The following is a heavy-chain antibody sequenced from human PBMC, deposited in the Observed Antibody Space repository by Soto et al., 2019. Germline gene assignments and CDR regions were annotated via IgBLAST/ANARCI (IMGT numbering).Heavy chain of an antibody. CDR3: ARAKPGYSSGWYFDY. D-gene: IGHD6-19*01. CDR1: GYTFTGYY. Sequence: ASVKVSCKASGYTFTGYYMHWVRQAPGQGLEWMGWINPNSGGTNYAQKFQGRVTMTRDTSISTAYMELSRLRSDDTAVYYCARAKPGYSSGWYFDYWGQGTLVTVSS. CDR2: INPNSGGT. V-gene: IGHV1-2*02. J-gene: IGHJ4*02.